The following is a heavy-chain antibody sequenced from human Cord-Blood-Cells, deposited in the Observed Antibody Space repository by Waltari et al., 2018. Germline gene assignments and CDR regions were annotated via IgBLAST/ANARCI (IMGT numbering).Heavy chain of an antibody. D-gene: IGHD3-10*01. J-gene: IGHJ4*02. CDR1: AFTFSSYA. V-gene: IGHV3-23*01. CDR2: ISGSGGST. CDR3: ASPTYGSGSFDY. Sequence: EVQLLESGGGLVQPGGSLRLSCAASAFTFSSYAMSWVRQAPGKGLEWVSAISGSGGSTYYADSVKGRFTISRDNSKNTLYLQMNSLRAEDTAVYYCASPTYGSGSFDYWGQGTLVTVSS.